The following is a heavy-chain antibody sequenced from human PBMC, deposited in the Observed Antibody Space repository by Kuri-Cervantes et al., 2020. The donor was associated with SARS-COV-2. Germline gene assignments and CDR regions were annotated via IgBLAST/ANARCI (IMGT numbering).Heavy chain of an antibody. CDR3: AKDPLWGSSSNFDY. CDR2: ISDSGGST. V-gene: IGHV3-23*01. D-gene: IGHD6-6*01. J-gene: IGHJ4*02. Sequence: GGSLRLSCAASGFTFDDYGMSWVRQAPGKGLEWVSGISDSGGSTYYADSVKGRFTISRDNSKNTLYLQMNSLRAEDTAVYYCAKDPLWGSSSNFDYWGQGTLVTVSS. CDR1: GFTFDDYG.